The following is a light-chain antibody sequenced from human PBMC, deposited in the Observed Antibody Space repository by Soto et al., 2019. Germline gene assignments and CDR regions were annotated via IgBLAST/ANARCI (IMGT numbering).Light chain of an antibody. J-gene: IGKJ1*01. CDR1: QNIYNY. CDR2: TAS. Sequence: DIQMTQSPSSLSASVGDRVTITCQASQNIYNYLNWYQQKPGKAPKLLIYTASNLESGVPSRFSGSGSGTDFTLTISSLQPEDFATYFCQQSYSRPRTFGQGTKVDIK. V-gene: IGKV1-39*01. CDR3: QQSYSRPRT.